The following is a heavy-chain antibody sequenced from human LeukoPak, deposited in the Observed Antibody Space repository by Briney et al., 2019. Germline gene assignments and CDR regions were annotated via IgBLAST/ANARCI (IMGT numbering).Heavy chain of an antibody. V-gene: IGHV3-23*01. Sequence: PGRSLRLSCAASGFTFSSYVMNWVRQAPGKGLEWVSAISGSGGSTYYADSVKGRFTISRDNSQNTLNLQMNSPRAEDTAVYYCAKSLYGGCDYWGQGTVVTVSS. CDR3: AKSLYGGCDY. D-gene: IGHD3-16*02. CDR2: ISGSGGST. CDR1: GFTFSSYV. J-gene: IGHJ4*02.